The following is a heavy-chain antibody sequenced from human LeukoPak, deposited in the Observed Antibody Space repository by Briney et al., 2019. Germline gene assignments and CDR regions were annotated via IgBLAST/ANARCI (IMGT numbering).Heavy chain of an antibody. Sequence: GGSLRLSCAASGFTFSSYAMSWVRQAPGKGLEWVSGISGSGGSTYYADSVKGRFTISRDNSKNTLYLQMNSLRAEDTAVYYCAKTHTMVRGVIIVGNWFDPWGQGTLVTVSS. CDR3: AKTHTMVRGVIIVGNWFDP. J-gene: IGHJ5*02. CDR2: ISGSGGST. V-gene: IGHV3-23*01. CDR1: GFTFSSYA. D-gene: IGHD3-10*01.